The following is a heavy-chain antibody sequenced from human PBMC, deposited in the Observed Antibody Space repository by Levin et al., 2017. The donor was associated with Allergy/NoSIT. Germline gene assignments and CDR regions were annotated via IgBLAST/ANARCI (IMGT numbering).Heavy chain of an antibody. Sequence: GESLKISCAASGLTFSGYWMHWVRQAPGKGLVWVSRIDSDGSSTNYADSVKGRFTISRDNAKNTLYLQMNSLRAEDTAVYYCARDLETDGSGRSYDYWGQGTVVTVSS. V-gene: IGHV3-74*01. D-gene: IGHD3-10*01. CDR3: ARDLETDGSGRSYDY. CDR2: IDSDGSST. CDR1: GLTFSGYW. J-gene: IGHJ4*02.